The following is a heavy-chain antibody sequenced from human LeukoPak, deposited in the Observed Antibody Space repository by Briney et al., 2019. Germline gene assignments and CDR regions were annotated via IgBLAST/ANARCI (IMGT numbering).Heavy chain of an antibody. CDR2: ISYDGSNK. D-gene: IGHD3-10*01. Sequence: GRSLRLSCAASGFTFSSYGMPWVRQAPGKGLEWVAVISYDGSNKYYADSVKGRFTISRDNSKNTLYLQMNSLRAEDTAVYYCAKGPMVLWFGDQGSFDPWGQGTLVTVSS. J-gene: IGHJ5*02. CDR3: AKGPMVLWFGDQGSFDP. CDR1: GFTFSSYG. V-gene: IGHV3-30*18.